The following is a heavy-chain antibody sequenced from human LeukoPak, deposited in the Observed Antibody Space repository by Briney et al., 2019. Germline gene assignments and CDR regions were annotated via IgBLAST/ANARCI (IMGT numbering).Heavy chain of an antibody. CDR2: INHSGYT. J-gene: IGHJ4*02. CDR3: ARMTTGHDY. Sequence: PSETLSLTCAVSGVSFNDYYWSWVRQTPGKGLEWIGEINHSGYTNDSPSLKSRVTLSIDTSRKQFSLNLRSVTVADSGIYYCARMTTGHDYWGQGTLATVSS. V-gene: IGHV4-34*01. CDR1: GVSFNDYY. D-gene: IGHD4-17*01.